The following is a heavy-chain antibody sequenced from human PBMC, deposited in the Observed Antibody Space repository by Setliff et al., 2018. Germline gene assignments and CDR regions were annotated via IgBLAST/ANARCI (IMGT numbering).Heavy chain of an antibody. Sequence: PGGSLRLSCAGSGFTFSSYWMHWVRQAPGRGLVWVSYINNDGSTTSYADSAKGRFTISRDNAKNTLYLQMNSLRADDAAVYFCARDSSGSYYNVYYYYYYYMDVWGKGTTVTVSS. D-gene: IGHD3-10*01. CDR1: GFTFSSYW. J-gene: IGHJ6*03. CDR2: INNDGSTT. CDR3: ARDSSGSYYNVYYYYYYYMDV. V-gene: IGHV3-74*01.